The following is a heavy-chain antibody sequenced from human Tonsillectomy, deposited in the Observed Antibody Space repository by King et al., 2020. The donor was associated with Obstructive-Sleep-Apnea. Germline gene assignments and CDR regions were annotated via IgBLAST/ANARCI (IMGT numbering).Heavy chain of an antibody. CDR2: ISWKSGTI. D-gene: IGHD3-10*01. CDR3: VKGDYGSGQSGGDV. Sequence: QLVQSGGGLVQPGRSLRLSCAVSGFTFDDYAMHWVRQAPGKGLEWVSGISWKSGTIGYVDSVKGRFTISRDNAKNSLYLQMNSLRAEDTALYYCVKGDYGSGQSGGDVWGQGTTVTVSS. CDR1: GFTFDDYA. J-gene: IGHJ6*02. V-gene: IGHV3-9*01.